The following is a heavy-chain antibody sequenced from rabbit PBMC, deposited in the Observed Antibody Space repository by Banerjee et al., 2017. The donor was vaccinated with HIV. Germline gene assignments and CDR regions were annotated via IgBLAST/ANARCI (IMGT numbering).Heavy chain of an antibody. Sequence: QEQLVESGGGLVQPEGSLTLTCTASGFDFSSYYMCWVRQAPGKGLEWIGCIYAGSSGSTYYATWAKGRFTISKTSSTTVTLQMTSLTAADTATYFCARVTGYGITSGHPTRLDLWGPGTLVTVS. CDR2: IYAGSSGST. D-gene: IGHD1-1*01. V-gene: IGHV1S45*01. CDR1: GFDFSSYY. J-gene: IGHJ3*01. CDR3: ARVTGYGITSGHPTRLDL.